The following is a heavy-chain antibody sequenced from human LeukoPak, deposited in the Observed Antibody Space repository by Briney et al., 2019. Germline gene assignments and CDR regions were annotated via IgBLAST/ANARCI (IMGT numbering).Heavy chain of an antibody. J-gene: IGHJ4*02. V-gene: IGHV3-48*03. Sequence: PGGSLRLSCAASGFTFSSSEMTWVRQAPGKGLKWVSYISSGGGTIYYADSVKGRFTISRDNAKNSLSLQMNSLRAEDTAVYYCARVGRSVTPGYWGQGTLVTVSS. CDR2: ISSGGGTI. CDR3: ARVGRSVTPGY. D-gene: IGHD3-3*01. CDR1: GFTFSSSE.